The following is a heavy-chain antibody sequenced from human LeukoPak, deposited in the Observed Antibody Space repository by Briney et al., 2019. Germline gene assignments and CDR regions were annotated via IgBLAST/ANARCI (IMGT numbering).Heavy chain of an antibody. CDR1: GGSISGYY. V-gene: IGHV4-59*01. J-gene: IGHJ4*02. D-gene: IGHD6-19*01. CDR2: LYYMRGA. CDR3: ARAATSGWYADY. Sequence: SETLSLTCTVSGGSISGYYWSWSRQPPGKGVEWIGNLYYMRGAWYKSSLKSRVTISVDTSKSQFSLKLSSVTAADTAVYYCARAATSGWYADYWGQGTLVTASS.